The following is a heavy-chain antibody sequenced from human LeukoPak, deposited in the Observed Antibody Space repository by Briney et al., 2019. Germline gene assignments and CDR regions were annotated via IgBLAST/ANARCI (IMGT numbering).Heavy chain of an antibody. J-gene: IGHJ4*02. CDR1: GYTFSDYY. V-gene: IGHV1-2*02. CDR3: ARDSPYSSGWYVD. CDR2: INPYSGGT. D-gene: IGHD6-19*01. Sequence: ASVTVSCKASGYTFSDYYMHWVRQAPGQGLEWMGWINPYSGGTNYAEKSQGRVTMTRDTSMTTAYMELSSLRSDDTAVYYCARDSPYSSGWYVDWGQGTLVTVSS.